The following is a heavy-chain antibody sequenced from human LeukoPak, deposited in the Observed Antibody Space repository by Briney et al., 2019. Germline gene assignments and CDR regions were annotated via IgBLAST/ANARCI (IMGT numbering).Heavy chain of an antibody. Sequence: GGFLRLSCAASEITVSSNYMSWVRQAPGKGLEWVSVISSGGSTSYADSVKGRFTISRDNSKNTLYLQMNSLRAEDTAVYYCARDTPPDYWGQGTLVTVSS. J-gene: IGHJ4*02. CDR3: ARDTPPDY. CDR1: EITVSSNY. CDR2: ISSGGST. V-gene: IGHV3-53*01.